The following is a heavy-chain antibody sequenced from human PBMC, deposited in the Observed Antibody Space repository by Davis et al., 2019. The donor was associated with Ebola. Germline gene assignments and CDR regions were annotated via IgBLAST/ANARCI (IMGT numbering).Heavy chain of an antibody. J-gene: IGHJ4*02. D-gene: IGHD2-2*01. Sequence: PGGSLRLSCIGSGFTFSDYEFNWIRLAPGKGLEWVSYISESGAVVKYADSVRGRFIISRDNAKNSLYLQMNSLRAEDMGVYFCARDAGPCRSNTRHHFDYWGQGSLVTVSS. CDR2: ISESGAVV. V-gene: IGHV3-48*03. CDR3: ARDAGPCRSNTRHHFDY. CDR1: GFTFSDYE.